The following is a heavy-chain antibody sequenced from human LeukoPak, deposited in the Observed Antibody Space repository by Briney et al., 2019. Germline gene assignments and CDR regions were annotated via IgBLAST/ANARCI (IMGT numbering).Heavy chain of an antibody. Sequence: ASVKVSCKASGGTFSSYAIRSVRQAPGQGREWMGWISAYNGNTNYAQKLQGRVTMTTDTSTSTAYMELRSLRSDDTAVYYYARDLGSEYYYYGMDVWGQGTTVTVSS. D-gene: IGHD3-10*01. CDR1: GGTFSSYA. CDR2: ISAYNGNT. J-gene: IGHJ6*02. V-gene: IGHV1-18*01. CDR3: ARDLGSEYYYYGMDV.